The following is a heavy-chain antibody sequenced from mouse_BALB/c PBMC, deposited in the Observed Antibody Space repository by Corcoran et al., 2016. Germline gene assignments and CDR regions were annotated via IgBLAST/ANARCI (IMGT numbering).Heavy chain of an antibody. CDR1: GFNIKDTY. CDR2: IDPANGNT. V-gene: IGHV14-3*02. Sequence: EVQLQQSGAELVKPGASVTLSCTASGFNIKDTYMHWVEQRPEQGLEWIGRIDPANGNTKYDPKFQGKATITADTSSNTAYLQLSSLTSEDTAVYYCARWDWYFDVWGAGTTVTVSS. CDR3: ARWDWYFDV. J-gene: IGHJ1*01.